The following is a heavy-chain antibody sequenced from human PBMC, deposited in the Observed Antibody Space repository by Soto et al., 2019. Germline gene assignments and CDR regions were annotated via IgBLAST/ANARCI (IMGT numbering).Heavy chain of an antibody. CDR3: ARGGSSWSAEYYQH. D-gene: IGHD6-19*01. CDR1: GYTFTNYG. Sequence: QVQLVQSGAEVKKPGASVKVSCKASGYTFTNYGINWVRQAPGQGPEWMGWISGYNGETKDAQSLHGRVTMTTDTSTRTAYMELRSLRSDDTAVYYCARGGSSWSAEYYQHWGQGTLVIVSS. CDR2: ISGYNGET. J-gene: IGHJ1*01. V-gene: IGHV1-18*01.